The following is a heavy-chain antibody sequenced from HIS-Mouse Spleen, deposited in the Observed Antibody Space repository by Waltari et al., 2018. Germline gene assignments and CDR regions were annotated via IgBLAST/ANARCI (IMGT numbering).Heavy chain of an antibody. CDR2: ISSSSSYI. J-gene: IGHJ4*02. CDR3: AREVTLTGYFDY. Sequence: EVQLVESGGGLVKPGGSLRLSCAASGFTFSSYSMNWVRQAPGKGLEWVSSISSSSSYIYYADSVKCRFTISRDNAKNSLYLQMNSLRAEDTAVYYCAREVTLTGYFDYWGQGTLVTVSS. D-gene: IGHD7-27*01. CDR1: GFTFSSYS. V-gene: IGHV3-21*01.